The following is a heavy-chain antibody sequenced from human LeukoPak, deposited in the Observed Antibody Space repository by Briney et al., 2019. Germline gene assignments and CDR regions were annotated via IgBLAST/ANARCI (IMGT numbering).Heavy chain of an antibody. D-gene: IGHD2-8*01. CDR2: IYTSGST. Sequence: SETLSLTCTVSGGSISSGSCYWSWIRQPAGKGLEWIGRIYTSGSTNYNPSLKSRVTISVDTSKNQFSLKLSSVTAADTAVYYCARVLNGHFDYWGQGTLVTVSS. V-gene: IGHV4-61*02. CDR3: ARVLNGHFDY. CDR1: GGSISSGSCY. J-gene: IGHJ4*02.